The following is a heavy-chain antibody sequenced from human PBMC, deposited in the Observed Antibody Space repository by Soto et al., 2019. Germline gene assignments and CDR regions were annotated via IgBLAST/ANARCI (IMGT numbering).Heavy chain of an antibody. V-gene: IGHV3-15*01. Sequence: EVQLVESGGGLVKPGGSLRLSCAASGFTFSNAWMSWVRQAPGKGLEWVGRIKSKTDGGTTDYAAHGKGRFTISRDDSKNPLYQQMNSLKTDDTAVYYCPTYYDFWSGYYIPYYYYYYMDVWGKGTTVTVSS. D-gene: IGHD3-3*01. CDR2: IKSKTDGGTT. CDR1: GFTFSNAW. J-gene: IGHJ6*03. CDR3: PTYYDFWSGYYIPYYYYYYMDV.